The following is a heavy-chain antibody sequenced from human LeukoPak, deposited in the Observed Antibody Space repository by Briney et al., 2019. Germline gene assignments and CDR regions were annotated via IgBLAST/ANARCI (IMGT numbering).Heavy chain of an antibody. V-gene: IGHV3-30*18. J-gene: IGHJ6*02. Sequence: GGSLRLSCAGSAFTFSSYGMHWVRQAPGKGLEWVAVISYDGSNKYYADSVKGRFTISRDNSKNTLYLQMNSLRAEDTAVYYCAKDCCSSSSCYGYYYYGMDVWGQGTTVTVSS. CDR3: AKDCCSSSSCYGYYYYGMDV. D-gene: IGHD2-2*01. CDR1: AFTFSSYG. CDR2: ISYDGSNK.